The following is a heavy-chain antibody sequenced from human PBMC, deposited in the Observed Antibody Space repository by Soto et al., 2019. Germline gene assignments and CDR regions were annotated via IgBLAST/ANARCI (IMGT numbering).Heavy chain of an antibody. J-gene: IGHJ4*02. V-gene: IGHV3-30*18. CDR1: GFTFSSYG. CDR3: AKASYLGELSLTFDY. Sequence: GGSLRLSCAASGFTFSSYGMHWVRQAPGKGLEWVAVISYDGSNKYYADSVKGRFTISRDNSKNTLYLQMNSLRAEDTAVYYCAKASYLGELSLTFDYWGQGTLVTVSS. D-gene: IGHD3-16*02. CDR2: ISYDGSNK.